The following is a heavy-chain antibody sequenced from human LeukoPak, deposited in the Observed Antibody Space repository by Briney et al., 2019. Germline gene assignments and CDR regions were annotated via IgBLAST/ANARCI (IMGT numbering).Heavy chain of an antibody. CDR1: GYTLTELS. D-gene: IGHD2-2*01. Sequence: ASVKVSCKVSGYTLTELSMHWVRQAPGKGLEWMGGFDPEDGETIYAQKFQGRVTMTEDTSTDTAYMELSSLRSEDTAVYYCATSYCSSTSCYEVWAYWGQGTLVTVSS. J-gene: IGHJ4*02. CDR3: ATSYCSSTSCYEVWAY. V-gene: IGHV1-24*01. CDR2: FDPEDGET.